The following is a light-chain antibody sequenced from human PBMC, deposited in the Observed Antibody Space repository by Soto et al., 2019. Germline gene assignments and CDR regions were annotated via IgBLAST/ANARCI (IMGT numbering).Light chain of an antibody. J-gene: IGKJ5*01. CDR3: QQYNSWTLIS. Sequence: ELMMTQSPATLSVSPGERATISCRASQSISGNIAWYQQKPGQAPRLLIYAASIRASGIPARFSGTGFGREFTLSISSLQSEDSAVYYCQQYNSWTLISFGQGTRLEIK. V-gene: IGKV3-15*01. CDR1: QSISGN. CDR2: AAS.